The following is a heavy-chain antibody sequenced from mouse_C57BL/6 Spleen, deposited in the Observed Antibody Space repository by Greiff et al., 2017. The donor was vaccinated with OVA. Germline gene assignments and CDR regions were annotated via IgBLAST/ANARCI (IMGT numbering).Heavy chain of an antibody. Sequence: VQLQQSGAELARPGASVKMSCKASGYTFTSYTMHWVKQRPGQGLEWIGYINPSSGYTKYNQKFKDKATLTADKSSSTAYMQLSSLTSEDSAVYYCARSDDYGNYFDYWGQGTTLTVSS. CDR3: ARSDDYGNYFDY. CDR1: GYTFTSYT. J-gene: IGHJ2*01. V-gene: IGHV1-4*01. D-gene: IGHD2-4*01. CDR2: INPSSGYT.